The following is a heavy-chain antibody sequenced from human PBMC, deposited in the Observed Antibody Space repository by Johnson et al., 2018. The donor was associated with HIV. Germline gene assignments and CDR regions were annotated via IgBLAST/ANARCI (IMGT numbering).Heavy chain of an antibody. Sequence: QVQLVESGGGVVQPGRSLRLSCAASGFTFSTYALHWVRQAPGKGLEWVAFISYDGSNKYYEDSVKGRFTISRDNSKNTLYLQMNSLRAEDTAVYYCARGQGGIQLWFDGFDIWGQGTMVTVSS. CDR2: ISYDGSNK. V-gene: IGHV3-30-3*01. J-gene: IGHJ3*02. D-gene: IGHD5-18*01. CDR3: ARGQGGIQLWFDGFDI. CDR1: GFTFSTYA.